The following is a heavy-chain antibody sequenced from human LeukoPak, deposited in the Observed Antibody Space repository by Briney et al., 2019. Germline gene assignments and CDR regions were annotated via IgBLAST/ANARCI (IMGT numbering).Heavy chain of an antibody. CDR2: IYYSGST. Sequence: SETLSLTCTVSGGSISSGGYYWSWIRQHPGKGLEWIGYIYYSGSTYYNPSLKSRVTISVDTSKNQFSLKLSSVTAADTAVYYCARSEAVMITFGGVIGITLFDYWGQGTLVTVSS. CDR3: ARSEAVMITFGGVIGITLFDY. D-gene: IGHD3-16*02. J-gene: IGHJ4*02. CDR1: GGSISSGGYY. V-gene: IGHV4-31*03.